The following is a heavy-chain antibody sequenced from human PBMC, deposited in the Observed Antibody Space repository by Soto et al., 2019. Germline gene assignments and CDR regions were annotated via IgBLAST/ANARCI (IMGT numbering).Heavy chain of an antibody. CDR1: GGTFSSYS. V-gene: IGHV1-69*13. Sequence: SVKVSCKASGGTFSSYSISWVRQAPGQGLEWMGGIIPIFGTANYAQKFQGRVTITADESTSTAYMELSSLRSEDTAVYYCARGSARVSGPWFDPWGQGTLVTVSS. CDR3: ARGSARVSGPWFDP. J-gene: IGHJ5*02. CDR2: IIPIFGTA. D-gene: IGHD2-15*01.